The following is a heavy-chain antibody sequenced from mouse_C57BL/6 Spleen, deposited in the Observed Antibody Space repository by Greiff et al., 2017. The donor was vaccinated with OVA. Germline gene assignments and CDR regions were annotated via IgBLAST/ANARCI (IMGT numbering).Heavy chain of an antibody. D-gene: IGHD1-1*01. CDR2: ISSGGDYI. CDR3: TRPHYYGSSHWYFDV. Sequence: EVQGVESGEGLVKPGGSLKLSCAASGFTFSSYAMSWVRQTPEKRLEWVAYISSGGDYIYYADTVKGRFTISRDNARNTLYLQMSSLKSEDTAMYYCTRPHYYGSSHWYFDVWGTGTTVTVSS. V-gene: IGHV5-9-1*02. CDR1: GFTFSSYA. J-gene: IGHJ1*03.